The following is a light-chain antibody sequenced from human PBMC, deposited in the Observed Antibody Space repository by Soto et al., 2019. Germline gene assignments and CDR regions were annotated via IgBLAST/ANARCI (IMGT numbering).Light chain of an antibody. Sequence: QSALTQPASVSGSPGQSITISCTGTSSDVGGYNYVSWYQQHPGKAPKLMIYEVSNRPSGVFHRFSGSKSGNTASLTISGLQAEDEADYYCSSYASSSTLVFGGGTKLTVL. V-gene: IGLV2-14*01. CDR3: SSYASSSTLV. J-gene: IGLJ2*01. CDR1: SSDVGGYNY. CDR2: EVS.